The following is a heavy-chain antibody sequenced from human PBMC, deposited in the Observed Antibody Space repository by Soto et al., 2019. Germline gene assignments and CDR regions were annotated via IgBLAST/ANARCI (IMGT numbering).Heavy chain of an antibody. CDR1: CGTISGYY. Sequence: SEPLSLTCSVSCGTISGYYWTWFRQPAGKGLEWIGRIYSSGNTKYNPSLQSRVTMSLDTSNNQFSLRLTSVTAADTAVYYCARGQRFSDWFDPWGQGTLVTVS. V-gene: IGHV4-4*07. CDR3: ARGQRFSDWFDP. D-gene: IGHD3-3*01. J-gene: IGHJ5*02. CDR2: IYSSGNT.